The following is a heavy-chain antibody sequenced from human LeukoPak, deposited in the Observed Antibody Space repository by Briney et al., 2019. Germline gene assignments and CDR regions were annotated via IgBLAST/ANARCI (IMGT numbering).Heavy chain of an antibody. CDR1: GFTFDDYA. Sequence: PGGSLRLSCAASGFTFDDYAMSWVRQPPGKGLEWVSGIRRNGGITNYADSVKGRFTISRDNSKSTLYLQMNNLRAEDTALYYCAKERGHSKPFDYWGQGTLVTVSS. D-gene: IGHD4-23*01. V-gene: IGHV3-20*04. J-gene: IGHJ4*02. CDR2: IRRNGGIT. CDR3: AKERGHSKPFDY.